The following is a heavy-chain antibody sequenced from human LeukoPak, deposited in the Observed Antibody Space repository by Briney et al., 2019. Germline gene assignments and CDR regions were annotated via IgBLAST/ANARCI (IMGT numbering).Heavy chain of an antibody. J-gene: IGHJ6*03. CDR1: GFTFSSYG. D-gene: IGHD3-3*01. CDR3: ARDLGHDFWSGYSYYMDV. Sequence: GGSLRLSCAASGFTFSSYGMHWVRQAPGKGLEWVAFIRYDGSNKYYADSVKGRFTISRDNAKNSLYLQMNSLRAEDTAVYYCARDLGHDFWSGYSYYMDVWGKGTTVTVSS. V-gene: IGHV3-30*02. CDR2: IRYDGSNK.